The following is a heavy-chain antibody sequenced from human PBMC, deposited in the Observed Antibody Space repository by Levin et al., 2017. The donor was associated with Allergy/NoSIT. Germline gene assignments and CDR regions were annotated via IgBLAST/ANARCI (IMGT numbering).Heavy chain of an antibody. CDR1: GGSISSYY. CDR2: IYYSGST. Sequence: SETLSLTCTVSGGSISSYYWSWIRQPPGKGLEWIGYIYYSGSTNYNPSLKSRVTISVDTSKNQFSLKLSSVTAADTAVYYCARVPATAIRVRYFDYWGQGTLVTVSS. D-gene: IGHD2-2*02. V-gene: IGHV4-59*01. CDR3: ARVPATAIRVRYFDY. J-gene: IGHJ4*02.